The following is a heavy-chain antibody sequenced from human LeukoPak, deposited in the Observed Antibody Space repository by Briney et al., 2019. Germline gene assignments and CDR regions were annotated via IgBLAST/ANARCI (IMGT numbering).Heavy chain of an antibody. CDR1: GGSISSYY. CDR2: IYYSGST. V-gene: IGHV4-59*01. J-gene: IGHJ4*02. Sequence: PSETLSLTCTVSGGSISSYYWSWLRQPPGKGLEWIGYIYYSGSTNYNPSLKSRVTISVDTSKNQFSLKLSSVTAADTAVYYCARYYYDSSPDYWGQGTLVTVSS. D-gene: IGHD3-22*01. CDR3: ARYYYDSSPDY.